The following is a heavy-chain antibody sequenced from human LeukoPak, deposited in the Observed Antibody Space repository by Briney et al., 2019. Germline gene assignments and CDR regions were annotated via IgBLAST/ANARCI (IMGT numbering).Heavy chain of an antibody. V-gene: IGHV4-34*01. CDR1: GGSFSGYY. J-gene: IGHJ1*01. Sequence: SETLSLTCAVYGGSFSGYYWSWIRQPPGKGLEWIGEINHSGSTNYIPSLKSRVTISVDTSKNQFSLKLSSVTAADTAVYYCARSSYSSGWQSKTAEYFQHWGQGTLVTVSS. D-gene: IGHD6-19*01. CDR2: INHSGST. CDR3: ARSSYSSGWQSKTAEYFQH.